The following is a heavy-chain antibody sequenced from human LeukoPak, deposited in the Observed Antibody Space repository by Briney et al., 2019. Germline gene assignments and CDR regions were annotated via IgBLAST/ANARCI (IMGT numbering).Heavy chain of an antibody. D-gene: IGHD1-26*01. Sequence: ASVKVSCKASGYTFTGYGISWVRQAPGQGLEWMGWISAYNGNTNYAQKLQGRVTMTTDTSTSTAYMELRSLRSDDTAVYYCARAMTGGVGATSGYWGQGTLVTVSS. CDR3: ARAMTGGVGATSGY. CDR1: GYTFTGYG. J-gene: IGHJ4*02. CDR2: ISAYNGNT. V-gene: IGHV1-18*01.